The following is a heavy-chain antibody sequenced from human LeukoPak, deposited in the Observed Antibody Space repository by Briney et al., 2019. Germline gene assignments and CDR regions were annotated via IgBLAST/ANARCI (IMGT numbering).Heavy chain of an antibody. D-gene: IGHD2-8*01. CDR3: ARDLYANFDY. CDR1: GYSISSGYY. J-gene: IGHJ4*02. CDR2: IYYSGST. Sequence: SETLSLTCTVSGYSISSGYYWGWIRQPPGKGLEWIGSIYYSGSTYYNPSLKSRVTISVDTSKNQFSLKLSSVTAADTAVYYCARDLYANFDYWGQGTLVTVSS. V-gene: IGHV4-38-2*02.